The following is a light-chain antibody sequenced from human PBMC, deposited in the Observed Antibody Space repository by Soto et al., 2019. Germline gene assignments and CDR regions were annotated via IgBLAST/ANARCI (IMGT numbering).Light chain of an antibody. CDR1: QSVLYSSNNKNY. J-gene: IGKJ1*01. CDR2: WAS. V-gene: IGKV4-1*01. CDR3: QQYYSTFGRT. Sequence: DIVMTQSPDSLAVSLGERATINCKSSQSVLYSSNNKNYLAWYQQKPGRPPKLLIYWASTRASGVPDRFSGNGSWTDFTLTISSLQAEDVAVYYCQQYYSTFGRTFRQGTKVEIQ.